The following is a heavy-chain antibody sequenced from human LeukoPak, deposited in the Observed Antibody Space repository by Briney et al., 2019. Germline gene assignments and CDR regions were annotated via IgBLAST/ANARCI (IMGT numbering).Heavy chain of an antibody. D-gene: IGHD6-13*01. V-gene: IGHV3-15*01. J-gene: IGHJ4*02. CDR1: GFTFSNAW. CDR2: IKSKTDGGTT. CDR3: TTDLGYSSSWYGY. Sequence: PGGSLRLSCAASGFTFSNAWMSWVRQAPGKGLEWVGRIKSKTDGGTTDYAAPVKGRFTISRDDSKNTLYLQMNSLKTEDTAVYYCTTDLGYSSSWYGYWSQGTLVTVSS.